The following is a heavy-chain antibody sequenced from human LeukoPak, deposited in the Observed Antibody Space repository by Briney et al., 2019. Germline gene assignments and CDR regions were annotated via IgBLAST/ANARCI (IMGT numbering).Heavy chain of an antibody. J-gene: IGHJ4*02. CDR3: ARRSTRKDY. Sequence: GASVKVSCKASGYTFTSYYMHWGRQAPGQGLEWMGIINPSGGSTSYAQKFQGRVTMTRNTSISTAYMELSSLRSEDTAVYYCARRSTRKDYWGQGTLVTVSS. V-gene: IGHV1-46*01. CDR2: INPSGGST. D-gene: IGHD5/OR15-5a*01. CDR1: GYTFTSYY.